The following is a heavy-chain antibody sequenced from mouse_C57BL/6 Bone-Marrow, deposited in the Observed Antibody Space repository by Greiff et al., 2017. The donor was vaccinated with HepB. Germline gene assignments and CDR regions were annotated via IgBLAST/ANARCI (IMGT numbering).Heavy chain of an antibody. CDR3: ARRGYYGSSYWYFDV. CDR1: GYTFTSYW. J-gene: IGHJ1*03. V-gene: IGHV1-55*01. Sequence: QVQLQQPGAELVKPGASVKMSCKASGYTFTSYWITWVKQRPGQGLEWIGDIYPGSGSTNYNEKFKSKATLTVDKSSSTAYMQLSSLTSEDSAVYYCARRGYYGSSYWYFDVWGTGTTVTVSS. D-gene: IGHD1-1*01. CDR2: IYPGSGST.